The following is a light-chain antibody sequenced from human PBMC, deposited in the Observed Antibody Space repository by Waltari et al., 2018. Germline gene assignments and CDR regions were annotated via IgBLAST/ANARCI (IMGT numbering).Light chain of an antibody. CDR2: FAS. J-gene: IGKJ5*01. CDR3: MQSLQNSVT. Sequence: DLLMTQSPVSLSVTPGEPASISCTSSQSLQHRNGYNYLDWYLQKPGLSPQLLIYFASYRASGVPDRFSGSGSVTDFTLRISRVEVEDVGVYYCMQSLQNSVTFGQGTRLEIK. CDR1: QSLQHRNGYNY. V-gene: IGKV2-28*01.